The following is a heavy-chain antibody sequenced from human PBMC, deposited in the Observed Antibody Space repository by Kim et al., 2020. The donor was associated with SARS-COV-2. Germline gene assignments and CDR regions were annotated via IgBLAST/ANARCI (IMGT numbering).Heavy chain of an antibody. CDR2: IDPSDSYT. Sequence: GESLKISCKGSGDSFSSYWISWVRQMPGKGIEWMGRIDPSDSYTNYSPSFQGHVTISADKSISTAYLHWSSLKASDTAMYYCATDYGSGSYYGDYWGQGTLVTVSS. J-gene: IGHJ4*02. D-gene: IGHD3-10*01. V-gene: IGHV5-10-1*01. CDR3: ATDYGSGSYYGDY. CDR1: GDSFSSYW.